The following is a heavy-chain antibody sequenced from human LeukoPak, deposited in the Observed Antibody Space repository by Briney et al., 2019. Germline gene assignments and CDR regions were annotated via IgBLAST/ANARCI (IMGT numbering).Heavy chain of an antibody. D-gene: IGHD3-3*01. CDR3: AREGSESSYYYLDY. V-gene: IGHV3-11*04. CDR2: ISSSGSTI. Sequence: GGSLRLSCAASGFTFNDYYMSWIRQAPGKGLEWVSYISSSGSTIYYADSVKGRFTISRDNAKNSLYLQMNSLRAEDTAVYYCAREGSESSYYYLDYWGQGTLVTVSS. J-gene: IGHJ4*02. CDR1: GFTFNDYY.